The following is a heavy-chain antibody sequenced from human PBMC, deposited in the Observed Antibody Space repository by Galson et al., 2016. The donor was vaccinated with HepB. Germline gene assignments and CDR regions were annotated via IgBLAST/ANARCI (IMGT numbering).Heavy chain of an antibody. J-gene: IGHJ1*01. CDR3: AGGSGWDAEH. D-gene: IGHD1-26*01. CDR1: GLTFSSYW. CDR2: IKDDGGEK. V-gene: IGHV3-7*03. Sequence: SLRLSCAASGLTFSSYWMNWVRQARGKGLEWVANIKDDGGEKNYVDSVKGRFTISRDNAQNSLYLQMNTLRAEDTAVYYCAGGSGWDAEHWGQGTLVTVSS.